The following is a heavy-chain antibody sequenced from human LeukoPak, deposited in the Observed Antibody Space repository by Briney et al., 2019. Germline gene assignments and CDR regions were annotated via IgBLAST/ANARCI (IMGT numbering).Heavy chain of an antibody. CDR2: IYSGGST. J-gene: IGHJ4*02. V-gene: IGHV3-66*01. CDR1: GFTFSDYY. D-gene: IGHD5-24*01. Sequence: GGSLRLSCAASGFTFSDYYMSWVRQAREKGLEWVSRIYSGGSTYYTDSVKGRFTISRDNSKNTLYLQMNSLRAEDTAVYYCARDLAGYNSFDYWGQGTLVTVSS. CDR3: ARDLAGYNSFDY.